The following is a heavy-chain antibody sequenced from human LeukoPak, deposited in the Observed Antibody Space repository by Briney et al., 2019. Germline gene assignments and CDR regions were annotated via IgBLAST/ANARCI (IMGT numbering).Heavy chain of an antibody. CDR3: ARGDCSGGSCSSMDV. D-gene: IGHD2-15*01. Sequence: GGSLRLSCAASGFTFSTYDMHWVRQATGNGLEWVSGINPAGDTYYPGSVKGRFTISREDAKNSFYLQMNSLRVGDTAVYYCARGDCSGGSCSSMDVWGQGTTVTVSS. J-gene: IGHJ6*02. CDR2: INPAGDT. CDR1: GFTFSTYD. V-gene: IGHV3-13*04.